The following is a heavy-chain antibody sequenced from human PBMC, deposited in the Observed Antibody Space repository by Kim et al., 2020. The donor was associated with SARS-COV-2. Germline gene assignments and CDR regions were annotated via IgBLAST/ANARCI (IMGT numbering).Heavy chain of an antibody. CDR2: ITKSSTTI. CDR1: GFTFSAYD. Sequence: GGSLRLSCATSGFTFSAYDMNWVRRAPGKGLEWLSFITKSSTTIYYADSVKGRFTISRDNAKNSLYLQMNSLRDEDTALYYCVRERMGGAFDVLGQGTL. CDR3: VRERMGGAFDV. J-gene: IGHJ3*01. V-gene: IGHV3-48*02. D-gene: IGHD3-16*01.